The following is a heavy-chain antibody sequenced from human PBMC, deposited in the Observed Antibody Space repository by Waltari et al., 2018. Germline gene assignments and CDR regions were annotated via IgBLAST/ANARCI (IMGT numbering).Heavy chain of an antibody. CDR2: IIYSGAA. D-gene: IGHD3-16*01. Sequence: GCIRHQAGKDLEWSVTIIYSGAAYTTPSLDTRVTITLDTFKNQFTLKLNSVTAADTTVYYCATYVGASIGTAAFDGWGQRTMVTVS. V-gene: IGHV4-39*01. J-gene: IGHJ3*01. CDR3: ATYVGASIGTAAFDG.